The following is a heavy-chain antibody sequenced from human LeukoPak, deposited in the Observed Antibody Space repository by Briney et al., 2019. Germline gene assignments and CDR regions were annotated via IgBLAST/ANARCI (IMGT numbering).Heavy chain of an antibody. CDR3: AREAYDILTGYYSSGYYGMDV. CDR1: GFTFSSYG. V-gene: IGHV3-33*01. J-gene: IGHJ6*02. D-gene: IGHD3-9*01. CDR2: IWYDGSNK. Sequence: GGSLRLSCAASGFTFSSYGMHWVRQAPGKGLEWVAVIWYDGSNKYYADSVKGRFTISRDNSKNTLYLQMNSLRAEDTAVYCCAREAYDILTGYYSSGYYGMDVWGQGTTVTVSS.